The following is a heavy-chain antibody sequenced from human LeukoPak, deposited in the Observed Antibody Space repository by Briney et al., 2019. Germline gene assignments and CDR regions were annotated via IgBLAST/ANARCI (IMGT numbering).Heavy chain of an antibody. V-gene: IGHV3-43D*03. J-gene: IGHJ4*02. CDR3: AREDMSVAGLFDH. Sequence: GGSLRLSCAASGFNFENYAMHWVRQPPGRGLEWVSLITWDSTNIYYGDSMQGRFTVSRDNSKKSLYLQMNSLRPEDTALYYCAREDMSVAGLFDHWGQGALVTVS. CDR1: GFNFENYA. D-gene: IGHD6-19*01. CDR2: ITWDSTNI.